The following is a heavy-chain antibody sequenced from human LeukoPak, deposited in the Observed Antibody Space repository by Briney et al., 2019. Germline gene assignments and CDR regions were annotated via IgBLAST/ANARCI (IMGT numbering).Heavy chain of an antibody. J-gene: IGHJ3*02. CDR1: GFTFSRYG. V-gene: IGHV3-30*02. CDR3: AKDRWLAHDAFDI. Sequence: GGSLRLSCPASGFTFSRYGMHWVRQVAGKGLEWVTFMRYDGSKKYYADSVKGRFTISRDNSKNTLYLQMNSLRAEDTAVYYCAKDRWLAHDAFDIWGQGTMVTVSS. D-gene: IGHD6-19*01. CDR2: MRYDGSKK.